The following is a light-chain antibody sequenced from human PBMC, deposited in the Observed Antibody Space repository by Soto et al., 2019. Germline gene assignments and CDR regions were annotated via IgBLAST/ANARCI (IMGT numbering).Light chain of an antibody. V-gene: IGKV3-20*01. CDR1: QSVSSR. Sequence: EIVLTLSPGTLSLSPGKSATLVCRASQSVSSRLAWYQQRPRQAPRLLISGASSRATGIPDRFSGSGSGTDFTLTISRLEPEDFALYYCQHYAHNSPITFGQGTRLEIK. CDR2: GAS. CDR3: QHYAHNSPIT. J-gene: IGKJ5*01.